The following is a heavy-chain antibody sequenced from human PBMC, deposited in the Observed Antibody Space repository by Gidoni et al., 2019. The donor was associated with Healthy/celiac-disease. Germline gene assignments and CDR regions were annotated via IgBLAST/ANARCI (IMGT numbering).Heavy chain of an antibody. Sequence: QVHLVQSGAEVKKPGSSVQVSCKASGVTFSSYAISWVRQAPGQGLEWMGGIITIFGTANYAQKFQGRVTITADKSTSTAYMELSSLRSEDTAVYYCARDRVHYYDSSGYIDYWGQGTLVTVSS. D-gene: IGHD3-22*01. V-gene: IGHV1-69*06. CDR3: ARDRVHYYDSSGYIDY. CDR1: GVTFSSYA. J-gene: IGHJ4*02. CDR2: IITIFGTA.